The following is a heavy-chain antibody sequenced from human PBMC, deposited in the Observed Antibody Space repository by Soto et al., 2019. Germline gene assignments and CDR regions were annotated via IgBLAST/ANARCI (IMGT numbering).Heavy chain of an antibody. Sequence: QVDLVQSGAELKKPGASVTISCKASGSAITRYYIHWVRQAPGRGLEWMGIINPGGGSASYAQKFQDRVTIDKDTSTGTVYMDLRGLRTEDTAVYYCARDTSGWSLNGLDVWGQGTTVNVSS. J-gene: IGHJ6*02. V-gene: IGHV1-46*01. D-gene: IGHD6-19*01. CDR1: GSAITRYY. CDR2: INPGGGSA. CDR3: ARDTSGWSLNGLDV.